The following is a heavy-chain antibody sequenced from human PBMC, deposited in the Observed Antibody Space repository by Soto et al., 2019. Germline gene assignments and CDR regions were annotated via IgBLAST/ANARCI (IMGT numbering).Heavy chain of an antibody. J-gene: IGHJ5*02. CDR1: GGSISSYY. V-gene: IGHV4-59*08. Sequence: QVQLQESGPGLVKPSETLSLTCTVSGGSISSYYWSWIRQPPGKGLEWIGYIYYSGSTNYNPSLKSGAPIAVDTSKNQFSLKLSSVTAADTAVYYCARAKAPLYSSSWYWFDPWGQGTLVTVSS. CDR3: ARAKAPLYSSSWYWFDP. CDR2: IYYSGST. D-gene: IGHD6-13*01.